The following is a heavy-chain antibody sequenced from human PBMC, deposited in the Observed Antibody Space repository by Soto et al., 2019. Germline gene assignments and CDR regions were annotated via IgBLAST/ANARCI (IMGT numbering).Heavy chain of an antibody. CDR3: AKGSSTWFNNWFDP. V-gene: IGHV3-9*01. J-gene: IGHJ5*02. CDR2: ISWNSGSI. D-gene: IGHD6-13*01. Sequence: EVQLVESGGGLVQPGRCLRLSCAASGFTFDDYALHWVRQAPGKGLDWVSGISWNSGSIGYADSVKGRFTISRDNGKNALYLQMNSLRAEDTAFYYCAKGSSTWFNNWFDPWGQGTLVTVSS. CDR1: GFTFDDYA.